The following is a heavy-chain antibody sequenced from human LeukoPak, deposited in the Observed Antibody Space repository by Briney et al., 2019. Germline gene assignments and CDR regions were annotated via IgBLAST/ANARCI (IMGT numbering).Heavy chain of an antibody. Sequence: GRSLRLSCAASGFTFSSYGMHWVRQAPGKGLEWVAVISYDGSNKYYADSVKGRFTISRDNSKNTLYLQMNSLRAEDTAVYYCAKDGSYTAWGQGTLVTVSS. J-gene: IGHJ5*02. CDR2: ISYDGSNK. D-gene: IGHD1-26*01. CDR1: GFTFSSYG. CDR3: AKDGSYTA. V-gene: IGHV3-30*18.